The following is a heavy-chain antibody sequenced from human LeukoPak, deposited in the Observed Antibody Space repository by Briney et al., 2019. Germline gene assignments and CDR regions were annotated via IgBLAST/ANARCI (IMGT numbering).Heavy chain of an antibody. J-gene: IGHJ5*02. Sequence: ASVKVSCKASGYTFTGYYIHWVRQAPGQGLEWMGWINPDNGVTNYAQKLQGRVTMTTDTSTSTAYMELRSLRSDDTAVYYCARDLMDLKVGEQQLVRGGFDPWGQGTLVTVSS. CDR1: GYTFTGYY. D-gene: IGHD6-13*01. CDR3: ARDLMDLKVGEQQLVRGGFDP. CDR2: INPDNGVT. V-gene: IGHV1-18*04.